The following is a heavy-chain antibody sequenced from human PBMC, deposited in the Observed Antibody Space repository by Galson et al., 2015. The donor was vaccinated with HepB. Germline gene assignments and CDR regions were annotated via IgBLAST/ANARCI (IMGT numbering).Heavy chain of an antibody. D-gene: IGHD2-21*02. CDR3: ARDRIVVVTAIPEYYYYYGMDV. Sequence: SVKVSCKASGYTFTSYYMHWVRQAPGQGLEWMGIINPSGGSTSYAQKFQGTVTMTRDTPTSTVYMELSSLRSEDTAVYYCARDRIVVVTAIPEYYYYYGMDVWGQGTTVTVSS. J-gene: IGHJ6*02. CDR2: INPSGGST. CDR1: GYTFTSYY. V-gene: IGHV1-46*01.